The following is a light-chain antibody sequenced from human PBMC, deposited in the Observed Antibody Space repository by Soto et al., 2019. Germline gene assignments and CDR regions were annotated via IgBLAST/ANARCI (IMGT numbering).Light chain of an antibody. J-gene: IGKJ1*01. CDR2: GVS. CDR1: QSVSSIY. CDR3: QRYDIFRP. V-gene: IGKV3-20*01. Sequence: RSTGALALCAGQGCSRSSRASQSVSSIYFAWYQQKRGQAPRLLIYGVSSRATGIPDRFSGSGSGTDFTLTITRLEPEDIAMYYCQRYDIFRPSGQGSNVAIK.